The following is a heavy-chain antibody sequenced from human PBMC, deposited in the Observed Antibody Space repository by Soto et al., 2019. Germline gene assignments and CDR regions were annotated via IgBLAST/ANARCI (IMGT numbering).Heavy chain of an antibody. CDR1: GGSFSGYY. J-gene: IGHJ6*02. CDR3: ARTALYCSSTSCYHYYYGMDV. CDR2: INHSGST. Sequence: PSETLSLTCAVYGGSFSGYYWSWIRQPPGKGLEWIGEINHSGSTNYNPSLKSRVTISVDTSKNQFSLKLSSVTAADTAVYYCARTALYCSSTSCYHYYYGMDVWGQGTTVTSP. D-gene: IGHD2-2*01. V-gene: IGHV4-34*01.